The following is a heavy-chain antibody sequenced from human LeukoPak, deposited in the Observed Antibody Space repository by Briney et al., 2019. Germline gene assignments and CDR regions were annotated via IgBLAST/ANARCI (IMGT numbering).Heavy chain of an antibody. D-gene: IGHD1-26*01. J-gene: IGHJ3*02. V-gene: IGHV4-61*02. CDR2: IYTGGST. CDR1: GGSISSDNYY. Sequence: PSQTLSLTCIVSGGSISSDNYYWSWIRQPAGKGLEWIGRIYTGGSTNYNPSLKSRVTISIDTSKNQFSLKLTSVTAADTAVYYCASGGLGSAFDIWGQGTMVTVSS. CDR3: ASGGLGSAFDI.